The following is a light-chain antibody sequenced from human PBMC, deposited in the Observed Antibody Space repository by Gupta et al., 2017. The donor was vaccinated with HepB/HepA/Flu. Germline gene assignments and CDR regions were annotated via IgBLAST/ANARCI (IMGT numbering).Light chain of an antibody. J-gene: IGKJ1*01. Sequence: EIVLTQYPDTLSLSPGERATPSCRASQSVSSSYLDWYRQKPGQAPRLLIFGASSRATGIPDRFSGSGSGTDFTLTISRLEPEDFAVYYCQQESSSPWTFGRGSKVEIK. V-gene: IGKV3-20*01. CDR1: QSVSSSY. CDR3: QQESSSPWT. CDR2: GAS.